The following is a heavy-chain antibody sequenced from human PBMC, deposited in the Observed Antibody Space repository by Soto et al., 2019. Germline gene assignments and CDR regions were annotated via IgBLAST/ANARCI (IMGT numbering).Heavy chain of an antibody. D-gene: IGHD6-13*01. V-gene: IGHV1-46*01. J-gene: IGHJ4*02. CDR1: GYTFTSYY. CDR2: INPSGGST. Sequence: ASVKVSCKASGYTFTSYYMHWVRQAPGQGLEWMGIINPSGGSTSYAQKFQGRVTMTRDTSTSTVYMELSSLRSEDTAVYYCARDPRHAAGTYYFDYSGQATLVTVSS. CDR3: ARDPRHAAGTYYFDY.